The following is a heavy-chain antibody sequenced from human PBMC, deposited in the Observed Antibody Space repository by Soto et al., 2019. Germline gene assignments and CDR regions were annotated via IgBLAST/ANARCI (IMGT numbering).Heavy chain of an antibody. V-gene: IGHV3-53*04. J-gene: IGHJ6*03. CDR1: GFTVSSNY. CDR3: ARDERYCGGGSCYPNMDV. D-gene: IGHD2-15*01. CDR2: IYSGGST. Sequence: PGGSLRLSCAASGFTVSSNYMSWVRQAPGKGLEWVSVIYSGGSTYYADSVKGRFTISRHNSKNTLYLQRNSLRAEDTAVYYCARDERYCGGGSCYPNMDVWGKGTTVTVS.